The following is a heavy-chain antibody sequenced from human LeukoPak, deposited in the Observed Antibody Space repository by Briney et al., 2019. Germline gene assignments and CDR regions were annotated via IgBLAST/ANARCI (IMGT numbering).Heavy chain of an antibody. CDR2: INHSGST. V-gene: IGHV4-4*02. CDR1: GDSINSLDL. Sequence: SGTLSLTCAVSGDSINSLDLWSWVRQPPGKGLEWIGEINHSGSTNYNPSLKSRVTISVDTSKNQFSLKLSSVTAADTAVYYRARGSQVGAAAGMWYEVWGQGTLVTVSS. J-gene: IGHJ4*02. CDR3: ARGSQVGAAAGMWYEV. D-gene: IGHD6-13*01.